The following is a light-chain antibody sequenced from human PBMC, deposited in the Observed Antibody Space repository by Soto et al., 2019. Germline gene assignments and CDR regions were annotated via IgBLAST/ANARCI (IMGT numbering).Light chain of an antibody. V-gene: IGKV3-20*01. CDR2: AAS. Sequence: EIVLTQSPGTLSLSPGERATLSCRASQSVSANFAAWYQQKPGQHPRLFIVAASGSAAGITDTFSGSGSGTDFIITISSLVPADFAVDYCQQYGSSPYTFAQGTKLEI. CDR1: QSVSANF. CDR3: QQYGSSPYT. J-gene: IGKJ2*01.